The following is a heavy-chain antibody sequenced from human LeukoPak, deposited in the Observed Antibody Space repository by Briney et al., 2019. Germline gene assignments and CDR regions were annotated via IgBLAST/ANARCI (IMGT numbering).Heavy chain of an antibody. J-gene: IGHJ4*02. CDR3: ARDTGYYFGSGNYLYYFDY. D-gene: IGHD3-10*01. V-gene: IGHV4-61*02. Sequence: PSQTLSLTCTVSGGSISSGSYYWSWIRQPAGKGLEWIGRMYTSGSTNYNPSLKSRVTMSVDTSKNRFSLELSSVTAADTAVYYCARDTGYYFGSGNYLYYFDYWGQGTLVTVSS. CDR1: GGSISSGSYY. CDR2: MYTSGST.